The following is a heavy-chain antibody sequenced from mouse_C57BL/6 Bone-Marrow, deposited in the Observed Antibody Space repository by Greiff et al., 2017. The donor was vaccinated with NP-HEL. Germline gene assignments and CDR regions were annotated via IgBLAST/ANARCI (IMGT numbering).Heavy chain of an antibody. V-gene: IGHV5-4*01. CDR2: ISDGGSYT. J-gene: IGHJ2*01. CDR3: ARGIYYDDY. D-gene: IGHD2-4*01. CDR1: GFTFSSYA. Sequence: DVQLVESGGGLVKPGGSLKLSCAASGFTFSSYAMSWVRQTPEKRLEWVATISDGGSYTYYPDNVKGRFTISRDNAKNNLYLQMSHLKSEDTAMYYCARGIYYDDYWGQGTTLTVSS.